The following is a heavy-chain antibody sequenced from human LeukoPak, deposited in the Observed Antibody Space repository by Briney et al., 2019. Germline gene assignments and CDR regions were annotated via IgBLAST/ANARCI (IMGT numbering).Heavy chain of an antibody. Sequence: SETLSLTCTVSGGSISSSSYYWGWIHQPPGKGLEWIGSIYYSGSTYYNPSLKSRVTISVDTSKNQFSLKLSSVTAADTAVYYCARPARYCSSTSCYGRFDYWGQGTLVTLSS. J-gene: IGHJ4*02. V-gene: IGHV4-39*01. CDR3: ARPARYCSSTSCYGRFDY. D-gene: IGHD2-2*01. CDR2: IYYSGST. CDR1: GGSISSSSYY.